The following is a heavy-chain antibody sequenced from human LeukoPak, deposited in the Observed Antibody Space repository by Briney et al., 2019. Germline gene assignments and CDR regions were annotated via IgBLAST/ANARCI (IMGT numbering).Heavy chain of an antibody. CDR1: GYSFTSYW. CDR3: ARGPPPKGYNLDY. V-gene: IGHV5-51*01. Sequence: ESLKISCKGSGYSFTSYWIGWVRQMPGKGLEWMGIIYPGDSDTRYSPSFQGQVTNSADKSISTAYLQWSSLKASDTAMYYCARGPPPKGYNLDYWGQGTLVTVSS. J-gene: IGHJ4*02. D-gene: IGHD5-24*01. CDR2: IYPGDSDT.